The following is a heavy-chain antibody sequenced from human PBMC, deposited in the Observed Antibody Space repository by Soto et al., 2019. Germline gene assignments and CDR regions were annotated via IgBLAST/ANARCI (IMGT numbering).Heavy chain of an antibody. V-gene: IGHV1-69*13. J-gene: IGHJ4*02. D-gene: IGHD3-22*01. CDR3: ASRSSPHANDYDSSGPQLFDY. CDR2: IIPIFGTA. CDR1: GGTFSSYA. Sequence: SVKVSCKASGGTFSSYAISWVRQAPGQGLEWMGGIIPIFGTANYAQKFQGRVTITADESTSTAYMELSSLRSEDTAVYYCASRSSPHANDYDSSGPQLFDYWGQGTLVTVSS.